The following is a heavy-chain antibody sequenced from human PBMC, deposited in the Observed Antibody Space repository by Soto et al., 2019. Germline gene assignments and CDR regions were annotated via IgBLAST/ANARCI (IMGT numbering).Heavy chain of an antibody. D-gene: IGHD2-21*02. Sequence: QVQLVQSGAEVKKPGASVRVSCKASGYTFTSNDINWVRQATGQGLEWMGWMNPANGNTGSAQKFQGRVTMTRDTSINTAYMELSSLRSEDTAVYYCAALSCGGGYCYAIDYWGQGTLVTVSS. CDR3: AALSCGGGYCYAIDY. V-gene: IGHV1-8*01. CDR2: MNPANGNT. J-gene: IGHJ4*02. CDR1: GYTFTSND.